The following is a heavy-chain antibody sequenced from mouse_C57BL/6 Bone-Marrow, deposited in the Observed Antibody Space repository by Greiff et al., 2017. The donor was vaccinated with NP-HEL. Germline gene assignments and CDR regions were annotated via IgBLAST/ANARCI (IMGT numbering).Heavy chain of an antibody. CDR2: IHPNSGST. Sequence: QVQLQQSGAELVKPGASVKLSCKASGYTFTSYWMHWVKQRPGQGLEWIGMIHPNSGSTNYNEKFKSKATLTVDKSSSTAYMQLSSLTSEDSAVYYCARWGTVGAMDYWGQGTSVTVSS. J-gene: IGHJ4*01. CDR1: GYTFTSYW. V-gene: IGHV1-64*01. CDR3: ARWGTVGAMDY. D-gene: IGHD1-1*01.